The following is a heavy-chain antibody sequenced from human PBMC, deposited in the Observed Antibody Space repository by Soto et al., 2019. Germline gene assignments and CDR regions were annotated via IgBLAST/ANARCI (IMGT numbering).Heavy chain of an antibody. Sequence: LRLSCAASGFTFSSYSINWVRQAPGKGLEWVSCISSSSSYIHYADSVKGRFTISRDNAKNSLYLQMNSLRGEDTAVYYCARARPYYDILTSYYILDYWGQGALVTVFS. D-gene: IGHD3-9*01. CDR3: ARARPYYDILTSYYILDY. J-gene: IGHJ4*02. CDR2: ISSSSSYI. V-gene: IGHV3-21*01. CDR1: GFTFSSYS.